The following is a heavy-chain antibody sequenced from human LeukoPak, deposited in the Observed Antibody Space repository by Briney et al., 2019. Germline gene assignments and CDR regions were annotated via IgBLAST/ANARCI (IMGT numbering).Heavy chain of an antibody. D-gene: IGHD2-15*01. J-gene: IGHJ3*02. V-gene: IGHV3-74*01. CDR3: ARDPTPFYSDAFDI. CDR1: VLPFSRYW. CDR2: IPGDGSRP. Sequence: GGSLRLPCAASVLPFSRYWMHCVPHARGKGLVCVSVIPGDGSRPIYADSVERRFTVYRDNAKNTLYLQMASLRGDDTAVYVWARDPTPFYSDAFDIWGQGTMVTVSS.